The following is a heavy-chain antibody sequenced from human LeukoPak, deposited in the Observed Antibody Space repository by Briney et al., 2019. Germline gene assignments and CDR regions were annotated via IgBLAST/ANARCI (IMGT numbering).Heavy chain of an antibody. Sequence: ALVKVSCKASGYTFTGYYMHWVRQAPGQGLEWTGWINPNSGGTNYAQKFQGRATMTRDTSISTAYMELSRLRSDDTAVYYCARDLRCSSTSCYISVGENWFDPWGQGTLVTVSS. D-gene: IGHD2-2*02. V-gene: IGHV1-2*02. CDR2: INPNSGGT. J-gene: IGHJ5*02. CDR1: GYTFTGYY. CDR3: ARDLRCSSTSCYISVGENWFDP.